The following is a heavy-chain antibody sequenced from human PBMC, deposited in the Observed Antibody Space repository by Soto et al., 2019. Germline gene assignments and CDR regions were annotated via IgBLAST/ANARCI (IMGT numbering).Heavy chain of an antibody. J-gene: IGHJ4*02. V-gene: IGHV4-39*01. CDR2: IYYSGST. D-gene: IGHD3-3*01. CDR1: GGSISSSSYY. Sequence: QLQLQESGPGLVKPSETLSLTCTVSGGSISSSSYYWGWIRQPPGKGLEWIGSIYYSGSTYYNPSLKSRVTISVDTSKNQFSLKLSSVTAADTAVYYCARLDYDFWSGYYTGLIYWGQGTLVTVSS. CDR3: ARLDYDFWSGYYTGLIY.